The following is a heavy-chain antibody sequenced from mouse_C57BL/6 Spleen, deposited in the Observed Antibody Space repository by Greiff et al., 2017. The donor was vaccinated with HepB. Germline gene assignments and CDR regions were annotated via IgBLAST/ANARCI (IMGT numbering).Heavy chain of an antibody. J-gene: IGHJ4*01. CDR2: INPSSGYT. CDR3: ARYGNLYYYAMDY. Sequence: QVQLKESGAELAKPGASVKLSCKASGYTFTSYWMHWVKQRPGQGLEWIGYINPSSGYTKYNQKFKDKATLTADKSSSTAYMQLSSLTSEDSAVYYCARYGNLYYYAMDYWGQGTSVTVSS. V-gene: IGHV1-7*01. CDR1: GYTFTSYW. D-gene: IGHD1-1*01.